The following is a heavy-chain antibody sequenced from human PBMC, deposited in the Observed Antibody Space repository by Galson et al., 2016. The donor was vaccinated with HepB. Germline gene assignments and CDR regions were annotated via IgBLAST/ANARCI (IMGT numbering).Heavy chain of an antibody. Sequence: TLSLTCTVSGDSISSSDYYWGWIRQPPGKGLEWIGSIYYSGNTYYNPSLKSRVIISVDTSKNHFSLNLTSVTAADTAVYYCAGLPYLYFGDLHWFDPWGQGTLVTVSS. CDR1: GDSISSSDYY. D-gene: IGHD3-10*01. V-gene: IGHV4-39*02. J-gene: IGHJ5*02. CDR2: IYYSGNT. CDR3: AGLPYLYFGDLHWFDP.